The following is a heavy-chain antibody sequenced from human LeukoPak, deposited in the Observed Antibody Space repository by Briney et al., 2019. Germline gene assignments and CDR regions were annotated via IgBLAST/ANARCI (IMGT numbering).Heavy chain of an antibody. D-gene: IGHD2-2*01. J-gene: IGHJ6*02. CDR1: GYTFTGYY. CDR2: INPNSGGT. Sequence: ASVKVSCKASGYTFTGYYMHWVRQATGQGLEWMGWINPNSGGTNYAQKFQGRVTMTRDTSISTAYMELSRLRSDDTAVYYCARGPSVVPAAPGGYYYYGMDVWGQGTTVTVSS. V-gene: IGHV1-2*02. CDR3: ARGPSVVPAAPGGYYYYGMDV.